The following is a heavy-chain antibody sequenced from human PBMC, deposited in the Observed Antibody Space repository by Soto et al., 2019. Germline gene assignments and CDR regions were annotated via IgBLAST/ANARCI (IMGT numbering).Heavy chain of an antibody. CDR3: ARWSVTKGLGHDY. CDR2: MNPNSGNT. Sequence: QVQLVQSGAEVKKPGASVKVSCKASGDTFTSYDINWVRQATGQGLEWMGWMNPNSGNTGYAQKFQGRVTMTRNTSISTAYIELSRLRSEYTAVYYCARWSVTKGLGHDYWGQGTLVTVSS. J-gene: IGHJ4*02. V-gene: IGHV1-8*01. D-gene: IGHD4-17*01. CDR1: GDTFTSYD.